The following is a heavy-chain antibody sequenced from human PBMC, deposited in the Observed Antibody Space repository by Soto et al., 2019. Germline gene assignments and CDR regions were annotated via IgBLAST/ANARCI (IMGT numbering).Heavy chain of an antibody. CDR2: IYSGGST. J-gene: IGHJ3*02. Sequence: LRLSCAASGFTVSSNYMSWVRQAPGKGLEWVSVIYSGGSTSYADSVKDRFAISRDNSKNTLYLQMNSLRAEDTAVYYCVREPKVNMMGAFDIWGQGTMVTVSS. CDR3: VREPKVNMMGAFDI. CDR1: GFTVSSNY. D-gene: IGHD4-4*01. V-gene: IGHV3-53*01.